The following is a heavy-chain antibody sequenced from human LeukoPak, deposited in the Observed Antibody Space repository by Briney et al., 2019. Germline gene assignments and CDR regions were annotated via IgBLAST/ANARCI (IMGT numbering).Heavy chain of an antibody. J-gene: IGHJ4*02. CDR3: ARVVPIFGVVTDRVYYFDY. CDR2: IYHSGST. V-gene: IGHV4-4*02. Sequence: SETLSLTCAVSGGSISSSNWWSWVRQPPGKGLEWIGEIYHSGSTNYNPSLKSRVTISVDKSKNQFSLKLSSVTAADTAMYYCARVVPIFGVVTDRVYYFDYWGQGTLVTVSS. CDR1: GGSISSSNW. D-gene: IGHD3-3*01.